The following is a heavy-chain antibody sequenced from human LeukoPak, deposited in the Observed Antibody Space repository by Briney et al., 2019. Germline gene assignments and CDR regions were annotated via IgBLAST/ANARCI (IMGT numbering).Heavy chain of an antibody. CDR3: AREAYLRPDLSFRWGGYYYYYMDV. CDR2: IYYSGST. CDR1: GGSISSYY. D-gene: IGHD3-16*01. J-gene: IGHJ6*03. V-gene: IGHV4-59*01. Sequence: PSETLSLTCTVSGGSISSYYWSWIRQPPGKGLEWIGYIYYSGSTNYNPSLKSRVTISVDTSKNQFSLKLSSVTAADTAVYYCAREAYLRPDLSFRWGGYYYYYMDVWGKGTTVTISS.